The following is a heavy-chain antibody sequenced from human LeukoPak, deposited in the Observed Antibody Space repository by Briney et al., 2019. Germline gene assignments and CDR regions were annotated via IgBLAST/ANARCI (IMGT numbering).Heavy chain of an antibody. Sequence: SETLSLTCTVSGGSISSSSYYWGWIRQPPGKGLEWIGSIYYSGSTYYNPSLKSRVTISVDTSKNQFSLKLSSVTAADTAVYYCARGSTDTAMVTGYWGQGTLVTVSS. CDR1: GGSISSSSYY. J-gene: IGHJ4*02. CDR2: IYYSGST. D-gene: IGHD5-18*01. CDR3: ARGSTDTAMVTGY. V-gene: IGHV4-39*07.